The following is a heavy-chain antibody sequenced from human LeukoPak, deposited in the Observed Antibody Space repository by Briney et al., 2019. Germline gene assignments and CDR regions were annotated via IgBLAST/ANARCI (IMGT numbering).Heavy chain of an antibody. V-gene: IGHV3-48*01. CDR1: GFTFSTYS. Sequence: GGSLRLSCAAAGFTFSTYSMNWVRQAPGKGLEWVSYISSGSSSVYYADSVKGRFTISRDNAKYSLYLQMNSLRAADTAVYYCARDPAGAGIYYDYWGQGTLVTVSS. D-gene: IGHD6-19*01. CDR2: ISSGSSSV. CDR3: ARDPAGAGIYYDY. J-gene: IGHJ4*02.